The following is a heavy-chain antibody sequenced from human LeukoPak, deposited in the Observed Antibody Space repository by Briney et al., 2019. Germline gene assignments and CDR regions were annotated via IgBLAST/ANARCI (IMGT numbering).Heavy chain of an antibody. V-gene: IGHV3-7*03. CDR2: IKEDGSEK. CDR1: GFTLSSYW. CDR3: ARDWVAGVPFDAFDI. Sequence: GGSLRLSCAASGFTLSSYWMSWVRQAPGKGLEWVANIKEDGSEKYYVDSVKGRFTISRDNAQNSVYLHMNSLTAEDTALYYCARDWVAGVPFDAFDISGQGTMVSVSS. J-gene: IGHJ3*02. D-gene: IGHD3-10*01.